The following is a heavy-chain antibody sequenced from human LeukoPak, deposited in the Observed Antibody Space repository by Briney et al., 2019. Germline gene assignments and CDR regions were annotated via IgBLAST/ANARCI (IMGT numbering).Heavy chain of an antibody. CDR2: ISYDGSNK. V-gene: IGHV3-30-3*01. D-gene: IGHD3-3*01. Sequence: GRSLRLSCAASGFTFSSYAMHWVRQAPGKGLEWVAVISYDGSNKYYADSVKGRFTISRDNAKNSLYLQMNSLGAEDTAVYYCASAPEESITIFGVADFYYMDVWGKGTTVTVSS. CDR3: ASAPEESITIFGVADFYYMDV. CDR1: GFTFSSYA. J-gene: IGHJ6*03.